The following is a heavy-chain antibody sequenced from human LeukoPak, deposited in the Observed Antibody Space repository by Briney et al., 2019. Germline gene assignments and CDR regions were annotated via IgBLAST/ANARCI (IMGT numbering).Heavy chain of an antibody. Sequence: ASVKVSCKASGYTFSGYYIHWVRQAPGQGLEWMGWINPNSGGTNYARKFQGRVTMTRDTSISTAYMELSRLRSDDTAVYYCARGLPGGFDPWGQETLVTVSS. CDR2: INPNSGGT. D-gene: IGHD2-21*02. J-gene: IGHJ5*02. CDR1: GYTFSGYY. CDR3: ARGLPGGFDP. V-gene: IGHV1-2*02.